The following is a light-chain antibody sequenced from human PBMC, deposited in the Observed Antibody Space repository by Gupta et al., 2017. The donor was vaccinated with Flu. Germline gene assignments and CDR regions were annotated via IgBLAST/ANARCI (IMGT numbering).Light chain of an antibody. CDR1: QSVTSSF. CDR2: SAF. CDR3: QQYATSPWT. Sequence: EIVSTQSQGTLFLSPGGRATLSCRASQSVTSSFLALYQQKPGQAPRVLIYSAFVRATGIPDRFSASESGADFTLTISRLEPEDFAVYFCQQYATSPWTFGQGTRVEIK. J-gene: IGKJ1*01. V-gene: IGKV3-20*01.